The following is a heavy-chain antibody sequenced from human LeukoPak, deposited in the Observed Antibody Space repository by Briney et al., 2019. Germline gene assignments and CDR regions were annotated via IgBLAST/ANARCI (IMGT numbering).Heavy chain of an antibody. D-gene: IGHD2-2*01. CDR3: ARTFVVVSDYGMDV. J-gene: IGHJ6*02. Sequence: ASVKVSCKASGYTFTGYYIHWVRQAPGQGLEWMGRINPNSGGTNYAQNFQGRVTMTGDTSISTAYMELSRLRSDDTAVYYCARTFVVVSDYGMDVWGQGTTVTVSS. CDR1: GYTFTGYY. CDR2: INPNSGGT. V-gene: IGHV1-2*02.